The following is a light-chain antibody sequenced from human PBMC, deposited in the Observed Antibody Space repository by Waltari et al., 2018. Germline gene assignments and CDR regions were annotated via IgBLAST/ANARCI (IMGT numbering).Light chain of an antibody. J-gene: IGLJ2*01. CDR3: QAWVDNSVI. Sequence: SSELSQPPSVSVSPGLTATITCTGDKIGDRYVSWYQQRPGQSPVLVIYQDSGRPSEIPDRFSGSKSGTTATLTLSETQAMDEADYYCQAWVDNSVIFGGGTKLTVL. CDR2: QDS. CDR1: KIGDRY. V-gene: IGLV3-1*01.